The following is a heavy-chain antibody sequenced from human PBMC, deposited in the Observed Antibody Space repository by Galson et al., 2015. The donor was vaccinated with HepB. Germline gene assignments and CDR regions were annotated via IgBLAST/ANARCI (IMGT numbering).Heavy chain of an antibody. J-gene: IGHJ4*02. D-gene: IGHD3-9*01. CDR3: ARLRYFDWLSFDY. V-gene: IGHV4-59*08. CDR2: IYYSGST. Sequence: SETLSLTCTVSGGSISSYYWSWIRQPPGKGLEWIGYIYYSGSTNYNPSLKSRVTISVDTSKHQFSLKLSSVTAADTAIYYCARLRYFDWLSFDYWGQGTLVTVSS. CDR1: GGSISSYY.